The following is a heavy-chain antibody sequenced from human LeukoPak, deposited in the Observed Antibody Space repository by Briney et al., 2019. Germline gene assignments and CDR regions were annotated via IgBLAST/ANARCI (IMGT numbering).Heavy chain of an antibody. J-gene: IGHJ4*02. CDR3: ARVGYCSRTSCQYLDY. D-gene: IGHD2-2*01. CDR1: GYTFTGYY. V-gene: IGHV1-2*02. Sequence: ASVKVSCKDSGYTFTGYYMQWVRQAPGQGLEWMEWINPNSGGTNYAQKFQGRVTMTRDTSISTAYMELSRLRSDDTAVYYCARVGYCSRTSCQYLDYWGLGTLVTVSS. CDR2: INPNSGGT.